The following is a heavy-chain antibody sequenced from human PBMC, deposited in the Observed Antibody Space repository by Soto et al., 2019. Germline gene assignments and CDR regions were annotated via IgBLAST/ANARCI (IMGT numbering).Heavy chain of an antibody. D-gene: IGHD6-6*01. J-gene: IGHJ6*02. Sequence: QVQLVQSGAEVKKPGSSVKVSCKASGGTFSSYAISWVRQDPGQGLEWMGGIIPIFGTANYAQKFQGRVTITADESTSTAYMERSSLRSEDTAVYYCARGRRSSSLFGYYYYGMDVWGQGTTVTVSS. CDR2: IIPIFGTA. V-gene: IGHV1-69*01. CDR1: GGTFSSYA. CDR3: ARGRRSSSLFGYYYYGMDV.